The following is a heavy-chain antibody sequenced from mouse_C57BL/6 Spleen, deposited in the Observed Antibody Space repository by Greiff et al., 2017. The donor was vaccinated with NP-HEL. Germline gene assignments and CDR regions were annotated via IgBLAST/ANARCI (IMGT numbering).Heavy chain of an antibody. J-gene: IGHJ2*01. CDR1: GYTFTDYY. Sequence: VQLQQSGAELVRPGASVKLSCKASGYTFTDYYINWVKQRPGQGLEWIARIYPGSGNTYYNEKFKGKATLTAEKSSSTAYMQLSSLTSEDSAVYVCARGYDYWGQGTTLTVSS. V-gene: IGHV1-76*01. CDR3: ARGYDY. CDR2: IYPGSGNT.